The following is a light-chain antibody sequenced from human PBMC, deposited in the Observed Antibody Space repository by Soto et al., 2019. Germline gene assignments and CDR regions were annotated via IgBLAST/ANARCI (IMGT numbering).Light chain of an antibody. CDR1: QSVDSN. V-gene: IGKV3D-15*01. J-gene: IGKJ4*01. CDR3: QQYDNWPLT. CDR2: GAS. Sequence: EIVMTQSPATLSESPGERATLFCRASQSVDSNLVWYQQKPGQAPRLLIFGASTRATGIPARFSGSGSGTDFTLTISSLQSEDFGVYFCQQYDNWPLTFGGGTKVEIK.